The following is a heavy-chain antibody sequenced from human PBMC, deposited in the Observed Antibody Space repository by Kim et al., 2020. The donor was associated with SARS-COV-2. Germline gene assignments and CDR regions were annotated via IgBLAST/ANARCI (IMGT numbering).Heavy chain of an antibody. V-gene: IGHV1-18*01. Sequence: YAQKLQGRVTMTTDTSTSTAYMELRSLRSDDTAVYYCARPYYDSSGYYDYWGQGTLVTVSS. CDR3: ARPYYDSSGYYDY. D-gene: IGHD3-22*01. J-gene: IGHJ4*02.